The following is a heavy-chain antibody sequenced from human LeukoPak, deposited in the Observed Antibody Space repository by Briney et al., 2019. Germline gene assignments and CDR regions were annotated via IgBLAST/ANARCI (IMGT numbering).Heavy chain of an antibody. V-gene: IGHV3-15*01. CDR2: IKSKTDGGTT. D-gene: IGHD2-2*01. CDR3: TTAPNIVVVPAATP. CDR1: GFTFSNAW. Sequence: GGSLRLSCAASGFTFSNAWMSWVRQAPGKGLEWVGRIKSKTDGGTTDYAAPVKVRFNISRDDSKNTLYLQMNSLKTEDTAVYYCTTAPNIVVVPAATPWGQGTLVTVSS. J-gene: IGHJ5*02.